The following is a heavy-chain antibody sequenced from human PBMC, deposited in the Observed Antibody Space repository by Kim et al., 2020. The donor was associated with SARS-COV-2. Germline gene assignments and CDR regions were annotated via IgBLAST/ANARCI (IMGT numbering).Heavy chain of an antibody. CDR3: ARGSGSGATTFDY. Sequence: YADSVKGRFTISRDNAKNSLYLQMNSLRAEDTAVYYCARGSGSGATTFDYWGQGTLVTVSS. J-gene: IGHJ4*02. V-gene: IGHV3-21*01. D-gene: IGHD3-10*01.